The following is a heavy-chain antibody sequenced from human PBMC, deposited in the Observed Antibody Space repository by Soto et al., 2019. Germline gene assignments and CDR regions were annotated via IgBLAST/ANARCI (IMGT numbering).Heavy chain of an antibody. CDR3: ARDLGTTLAGPSRRETFGWLDP. D-gene: IGHD1-7*01. V-gene: IGHV1-69*01. CDR2: IIPIIGPA. CDR1: GGTFTYYG. J-gene: IGHJ5*02. Sequence: QVQLVQSGAEVKRPGSSVKLSCKASGGTFTYYGISWVRQAPGQGLEWMGGIIPIIGPATYAQKFQGRLTINADQPTSTASMELRSLESEDTDLYYCARDLGTTLAGPSRRETFGWLDPWGQGTLVTVSS.